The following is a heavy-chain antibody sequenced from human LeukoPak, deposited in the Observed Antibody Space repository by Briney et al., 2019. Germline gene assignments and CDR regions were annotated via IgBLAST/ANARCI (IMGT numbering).Heavy chain of an antibody. J-gene: IGHJ3*02. CDR3: AKGPYYYDSSAYHYGAFDI. Sequence: GGSLRLSCAASGFTFSSYGMHWVRQAPGKGLEWVTFIRYDGSNKYYADSVKGRFTISRDNSKNTLYLQMNSLRAEDTAVYYCAKGPYYYDSSAYHYGAFDIWGQGTMVTVSS. CDR2: IRYDGSNK. CDR1: GFTFSSYG. D-gene: IGHD3-22*01. V-gene: IGHV3-30*02.